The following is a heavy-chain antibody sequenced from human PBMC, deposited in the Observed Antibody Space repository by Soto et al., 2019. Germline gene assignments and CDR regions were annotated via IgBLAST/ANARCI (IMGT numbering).Heavy chain of an antibody. V-gene: IGHV4-59*01. Sequence: QVQLQESGPGLVKPSETLSLTCSVSGASITTYYWSWIRQPPGKGLEWIGSISYSGSTKYNPSLERRVMISLDTSKNQFSLRLTSVTAADTALYYCARDWDSSGLFDPWGQGALVTVSS. D-gene: IGHD3-10*01. CDR1: GASITTYY. CDR2: ISYSGST. CDR3: ARDWDSSGLFDP. J-gene: IGHJ5*02.